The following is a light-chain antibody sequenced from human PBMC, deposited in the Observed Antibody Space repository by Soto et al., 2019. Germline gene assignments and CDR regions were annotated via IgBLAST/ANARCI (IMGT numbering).Light chain of an antibody. V-gene: IGLV2-11*01. Sequence: QSVLTQPRSVSGSPGQSVTISCTGTNSDVGGYNYVSWYQQHPGKAPKLMIYDVSKRPSGVPYRFSGSKSGNTASLTISGLQAEYEADYYCYSHAGSYTFVFGTGTKVTVL. CDR1: NSDVGGYNY. CDR3: YSHAGSYTFV. CDR2: DVS. J-gene: IGLJ1*01.